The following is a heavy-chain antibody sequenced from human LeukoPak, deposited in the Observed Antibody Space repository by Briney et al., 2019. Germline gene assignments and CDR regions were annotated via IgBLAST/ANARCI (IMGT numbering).Heavy chain of an antibody. D-gene: IGHD3-3*01. J-gene: IGHJ4*02. Sequence: SETLSLTCTVSGGSISSYYWSWIRQPPGKGLEWIGYIYYSGSTNYNPSLKSRVTISVDTSKNQFSLKLSSVTAADTAVYYCARHAGYDSWSGPVDYWGQGTLVTVSS. CDR2: IYYSGST. CDR3: ARHAGYDSWSGPVDY. V-gene: IGHV4-59*08. CDR1: GGSISSYY.